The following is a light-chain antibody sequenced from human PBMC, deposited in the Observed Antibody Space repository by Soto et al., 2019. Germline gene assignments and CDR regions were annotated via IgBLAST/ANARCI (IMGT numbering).Light chain of an antibody. CDR3: AVWDYSLNGPV. V-gene: IGLV1-44*01. J-gene: IGLJ2*01. CDR2: SNN. CDR1: SSNIGSNT. Sequence: QSVLTQPPSASGTPGQRVTISCSGSSSNIGSNTVNWYQQLPGTAPKLLIYSNNQRPSGVPDRFSGSKSGTSASLAISGLQSEDEADYYCAVWDYSLNGPVFGGGTKLTVL.